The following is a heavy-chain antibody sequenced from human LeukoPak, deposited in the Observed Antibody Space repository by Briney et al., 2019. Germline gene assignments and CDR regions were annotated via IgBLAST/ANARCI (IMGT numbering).Heavy chain of an antibody. CDR1: GYTFTSYG. CDR3: ARQKLPRFLEWLLPQYNWFDP. D-gene: IGHD3-3*01. Sequence: ASVKVSCKASGYTFTSYGISWVRQAPGQGLEWMGWISAYNGNTNNAQKLQGRVTMTTDTSTSTAYMELRSLRSDDTAVYYCARQKLPRFLEWLLPQYNWFDPWGQGTLVTVSS. V-gene: IGHV1-18*01. J-gene: IGHJ5*02. CDR2: ISAYNGNT.